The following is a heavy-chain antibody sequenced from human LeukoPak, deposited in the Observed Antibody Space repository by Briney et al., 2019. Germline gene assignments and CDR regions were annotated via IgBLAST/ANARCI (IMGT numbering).Heavy chain of an antibody. CDR3: ARDGEMATIYFDY. V-gene: IGHV1-69*04. D-gene: IGHD5-24*01. CDR2: IIPIVGIA. J-gene: IGHJ4*02. CDR1: GGTFSSYA. Sequence: ASVKVSCKASGGTFSSYALSWVRQAPGQGLEWMGTIIPIVGIANYAQKFQGRVTITADKPTSTAYMELSSLRSEDTAVYYCARDGEMATIYFDYWGQGTLVTVSS.